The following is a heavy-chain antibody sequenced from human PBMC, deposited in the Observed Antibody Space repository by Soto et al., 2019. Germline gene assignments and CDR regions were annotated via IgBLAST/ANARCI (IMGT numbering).Heavy chain of an antibody. CDR1: GFTFSSYW. Sequence: EVQLVESGGGLVQPGGSLRLSCAASGFTFSSYWMSWVRQAPGKGLEWVANIKQDGSEKYYVDSVKGRFTISRDNAKNSLYLQMNSLRAEDTAVYYCARDRGEVRWFGESNNWFDPWGQGTLVTVSS. CDR2: IKQDGSEK. J-gene: IGHJ5*02. V-gene: IGHV3-7*01. CDR3: ARDRGEVRWFGESNNWFDP. D-gene: IGHD3-10*01.